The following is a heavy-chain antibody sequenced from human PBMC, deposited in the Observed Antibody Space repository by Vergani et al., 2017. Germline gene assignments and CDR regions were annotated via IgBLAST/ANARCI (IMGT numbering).Heavy chain of an antibody. Sequence: EVQLVESGGGLVKPGGSLRLSCAASGFTFQNAWMNWVRQAPGKGLEWVGRIKSKTKNEATDYAAPVKGRFTISRDDSKNTLYLQMNSLRTDDTGVYYCRWYYDNSAYGPDTFDIWGQGTMVTVSS. J-gene: IGHJ3*02. D-gene: IGHD3-22*01. CDR3: RWYYDNSAYGPDTFDI. CDR1: GFTFQNAW. V-gene: IGHV3-15*07. CDR2: IKSKTKNEAT.